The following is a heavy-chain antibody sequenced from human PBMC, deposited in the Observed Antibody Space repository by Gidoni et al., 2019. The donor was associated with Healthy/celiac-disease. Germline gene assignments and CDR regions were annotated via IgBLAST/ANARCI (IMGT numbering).Heavy chain of an antibody. V-gene: IGHV3-21*01. CDR2: ISSSSSYI. Sequence: EVQLVESGGGLVKPGWSLRLSCAASGFTFSSYSMNWVRQAPGKGLEWVSSISSSSSYIYYADSVKGRFTISRDNAKNSLYLQMNSLRAEDTAVYYCARLTVTAPSEDDAFDIWGQGTMVTVSS. J-gene: IGHJ3*02. D-gene: IGHD2-21*02. CDR3: ARLTVTAPSEDDAFDI. CDR1: GFTFSSYS.